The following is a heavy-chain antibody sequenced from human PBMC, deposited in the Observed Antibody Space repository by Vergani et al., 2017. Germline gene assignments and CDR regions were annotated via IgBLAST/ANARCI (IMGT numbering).Heavy chain of an antibody. CDR2: FDPEDGET. J-gene: IGHJ6*02. Sequence: QVQLVQSGAEVKKPGASVKVSCKVSGYTLTELSMHWVRQAPGKGLEWMGGFDPEDGETIYAQKFQGRVTMTEDTSTDTAYMELSSLRSEDTAVYYWATGYCAGDCYSKPSHYYYSYGMDVWGQGTTVTVSS. D-gene: IGHD2-21*02. CDR3: ATGYCAGDCYSKPSHYYYSYGMDV. CDR1: GYTLTELS. V-gene: IGHV1-24*01.